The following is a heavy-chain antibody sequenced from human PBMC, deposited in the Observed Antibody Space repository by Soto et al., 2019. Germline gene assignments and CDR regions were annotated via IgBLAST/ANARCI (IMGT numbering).Heavy chain of an antibody. J-gene: IGHJ6*02. V-gene: IGHV4-31*03. CDR3: ARERIAVVPAGQGSLYNYYGVDV. CDR2: ISYNGTT. D-gene: IGHD2-2*01. Sequence: SETLSLTCSVSGGSLSSGGSYWSWIRQLPGKGLEWIGYISYNGTTSSYPSLESRLTISLDTSKNQFSLKLTSMTAADTAVYYCARERIAVVPAGQGSLYNYYGVDVRGQGTTVTVS. CDR1: GGSLSSGGSY.